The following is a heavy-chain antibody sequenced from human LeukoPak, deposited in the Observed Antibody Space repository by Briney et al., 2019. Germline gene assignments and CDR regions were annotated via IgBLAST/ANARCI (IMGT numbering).Heavy chain of an antibody. J-gene: IGHJ4*02. CDR3: ARVLFNSGYDY. D-gene: IGHD3-9*01. CDR2: INPNSGET. V-gene: IGHV1-2*02. CDR1: GSTFIGAY. Sequence: GASVKVSCKPSGSTFIGAYMHWVRQAPGQGLEWMGWINPNSGETKFAQKFQGRVTMTRDTSISTVYMDLGGLRSDDTAVYYCARVLFNSGYDYWGQGSLVTVSS.